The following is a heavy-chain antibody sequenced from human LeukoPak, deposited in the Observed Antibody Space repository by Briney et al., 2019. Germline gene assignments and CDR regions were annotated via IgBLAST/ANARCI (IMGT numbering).Heavy chain of an antibody. J-gene: IGHJ4*02. D-gene: IGHD3-3*01. CDR3: ARDSHHYDFWSGSNFDY. V-gene: IGHV3-7*01. CDR1: GFTFSSYW. Sequence: GGSLRLSCAASGFTFSSYWMSWVRQAPGKGLEWVANIKQDGSEKYYVDSVKGRFTISRDNAKNSLYLQMNRLRDEDTAVYYCARDSHHYDFWSGSNFDYWGQGTLVTVSS. CDR2: IKQDGSEK.